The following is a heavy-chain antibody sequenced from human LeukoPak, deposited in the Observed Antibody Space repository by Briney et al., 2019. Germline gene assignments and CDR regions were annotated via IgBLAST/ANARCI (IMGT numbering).Heavy chain of an antibody. J-gene: IGHJ6*02. CDR2: IYIDGIT. D-gene: IGHD1-26*01. CDR3: ARLFTRAWEYRYGMDV. CDR1: GGSIRTDGSS. V-gene: IGHV4-39*02. Sequence: SETLSLTCTVSGGSIRTDGSSWAWIRQPPGKGLEWIGSIYIDGITHYNSSLRSRVTLSIDTSKNHFSLRLTSVTAADTAVFYCARLFTRAWEYRYGMDVWGQGTAVTVSS.